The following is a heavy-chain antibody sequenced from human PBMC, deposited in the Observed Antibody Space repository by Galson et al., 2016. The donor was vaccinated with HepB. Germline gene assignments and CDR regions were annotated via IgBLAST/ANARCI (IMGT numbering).Heavy chain of an antibody. J-gene: IGHJ3*02. Sequence: SLRLSCAASGFTFSSYAMSWVRQAPGKGLEWVSVISGSGGSTYYADSVKGRFTISRDNSKNTLYLQVNSLRVEDTAIYYCARGRTTSCNSAFDIWGEGSKVTVAS. V-gene: IGHV3-23*01. CDR3: ARGRTTSCNSAFDI. CDR2: ISGSGGST. CDR1: GFTFSSYA. D-gene: IGHD2-2*02.